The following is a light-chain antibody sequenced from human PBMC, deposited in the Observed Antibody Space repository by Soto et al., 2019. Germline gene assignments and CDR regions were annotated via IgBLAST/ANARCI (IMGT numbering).Light chain of an antibody. V-gene: IGKV3-15*01. Sequence: EVVMTQSPATLSVSPGERVTLSCRAIESVHSDLALYQQKPGQGPSLLIYYASTRATGVPDRFTGSGSGTEFTLTISSLQSEYFGVYHCQHYSNWPPTFRPGTKVEIK. CDR2: YAS. J-gene: IGKJ3*01. CDR3: QHYSNWPPT. CDR1: ESVHSD.